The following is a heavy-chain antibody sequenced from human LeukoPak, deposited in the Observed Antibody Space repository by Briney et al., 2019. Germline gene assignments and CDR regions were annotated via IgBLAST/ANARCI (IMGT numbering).Heavy chain of an antibody. V-gene: IGHV3-64*01. CDR2: ISSNGGST. CDR1: GFTFSSYA. CDR3: ARGRLRASPYYMDV. Sequence: GGSLRLSCGASGFTFSSYAMHWVRQAPRKGLEYVSAISSNGGSTYYANSVKGRFTISRDNSKNTLYLQMGSLRAEDMAVYYCARGRLRASPYYMDVWGKGTTVTVSS. J-gene: IGHJ6*03.